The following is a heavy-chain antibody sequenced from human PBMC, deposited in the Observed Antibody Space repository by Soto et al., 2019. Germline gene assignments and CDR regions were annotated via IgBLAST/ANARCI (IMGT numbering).Heavy chain of an antibody. CDR2: INPSGGST. CDR1: GYTFTSYY. V-gene: IGHV1-46*01. D-gene: IGHD4-17*01. J-gene: IGHJ4*02. CDR3: ARAGTTVVTFFGY. Sequence: SVKVSCKASGYTFTSYYIHWVRQAPGQGLEWMGIINPSGGSTSYAQKFQGRVTMTRDTSTSTVYMELSSLRSEDTAVYYCARAGTTVVTFFGYWGQGTLVTVSS.